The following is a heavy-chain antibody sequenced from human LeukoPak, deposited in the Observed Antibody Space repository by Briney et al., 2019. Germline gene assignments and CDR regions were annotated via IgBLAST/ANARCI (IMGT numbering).Heavy chain of an antibody. CDR2: IIPILGIA. V-gene: IGHV1-69*04. J-gene: IGHJ6*02. CDR3: APSPPIDSSGYPFYYYGMDV. Sequence: SVKVSCKASGGAFSSYAISWVRQAPGQGLEWMGRIIPILGIANYAQKFQGRVTITADKSTSTAYMELSSLRSEDTAVYYCAPSPPIDSSGYPFYYYGMDVWGQGTTVTVSS. CDR1: GGAFSSYA. D-gene: IGHD3-22*01.